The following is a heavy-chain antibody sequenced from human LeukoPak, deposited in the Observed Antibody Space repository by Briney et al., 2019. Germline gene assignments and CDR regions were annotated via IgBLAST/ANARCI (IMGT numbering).Heavy chain of an antibody. CDR1: GGSINNYY. CDR3: ARPRGTTLIFDY. D-gene: IGHD4-17*01. Sequence: SETLSLTCTVSGGSINNYYWSWIRQPPGKGLEWIGYIYYSGSTNYNPSLKSRVTISVDTSKNQLSLKLSSVTAADTAVYYCARPRGTTLIFDYWGQGTLVTISS. CDR2: IYYSGST. V-gene: IGHV4-59*01. J-gene: IGHJ4*02.